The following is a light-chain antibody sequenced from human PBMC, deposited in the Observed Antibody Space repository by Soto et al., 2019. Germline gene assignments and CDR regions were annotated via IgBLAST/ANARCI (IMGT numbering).Light chain of an antibody. J-gene: IGLJ2*01. V-gene: IGLV4-69*01. Sequence: QPVLTQSPSASASLGASVKLTCTLSSGHSSYAIAWHQQQPEKGPRYLMKLNSDGSHNKGDGIPDRFSGSSSGTERYLTISSLHSEDEADYYCQTWATGILVFGGGTKLTVL. CDR2: LNSDGSH. CDR3: QTWATGILV. CDR1: SGHSSYA.